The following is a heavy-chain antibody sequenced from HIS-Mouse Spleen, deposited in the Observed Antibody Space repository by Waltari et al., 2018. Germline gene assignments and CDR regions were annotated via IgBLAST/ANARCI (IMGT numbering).Heavy chain of an antibody. V-gene: IGHV1-18*01. Sequence: QVQLVQSGAEVKKPGASVKVSCKASGYTFTRYGTSWVPQAPGQGLEWMGWISAYNGNTNYAQKLQGRVTMTTDTSTSTAYMELRSLRSDDTAVYYCARDQVGAPRTDYGMDVWGQGTTVTVSS. J-gene: IGHJ6*02. CDR3: ARDQVGAPRTDYGMDV. CDR2: ISAYNGNT. CDR1: GYTFTRYG. D-gene: IGHD1-26*01.